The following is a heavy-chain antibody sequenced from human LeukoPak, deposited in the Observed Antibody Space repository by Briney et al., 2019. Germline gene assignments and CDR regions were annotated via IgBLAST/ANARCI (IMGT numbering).Heavy chain of an antibody. D-gene: IGHD3-16*02. J-gene: IGHJ4*02. CDR2: IYTSGST. CDR3: ARDLKTFGGVIALFDY. V-gene: IGHV4-61*02. CDR1: GGSISSGSYY. Sequence: SETLSLTCTVSGGSISSGSYYWSWIRQPAGKGLEWIGRIYTSGSTNYNPSLKSRVTISVDTSKNQFSLKLSSVTAADTAVYYCARDLKTFGGVIALFDYWGQGTLVTVSS.